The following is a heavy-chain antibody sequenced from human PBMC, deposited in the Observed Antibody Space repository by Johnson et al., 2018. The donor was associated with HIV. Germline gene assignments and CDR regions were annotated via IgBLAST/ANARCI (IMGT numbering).Heavy chain of an antibody. J-gene: IGHJ3*02. CDR2: LRSDGSHK. V-gene: IGHV3-30*02. Sequence: QVQLVESGGGVVQPGGSLRLSCAASGFTFSSYGMHWVRQAPGKGLEWVAFLRSDGSHKEYADSVKGRFTISRDNSKNTLYLQMNSLRAEEMAVYYCAKDKDAFDIWGQGTMVTVSA. CDR3: AKDKDAFDI. CDR1: GFTFSSYG.